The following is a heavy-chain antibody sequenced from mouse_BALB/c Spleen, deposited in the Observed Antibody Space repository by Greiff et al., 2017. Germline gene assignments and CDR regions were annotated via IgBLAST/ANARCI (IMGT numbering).Heavy chain of an antibody. V-gene: IGHV5-4*02. CDR2: ISDGGSYT. D-gene: IGHD2-4*01. CDR1: GFTFSDYY. CDR3: ARDRDYDKAMDY. J-gene: IGHJ4*01. Sequence: EVQLVESGGGLVKPGGSLKLSCAASGFTFSDYYMYWVRQTPEKRLEWVANISDGGSYTYYPDSVKGRFTISRDNAKNNLYLQMSSLKSEDTAMYYCARDRDYDKAMDYWGQGTSVTVCS.